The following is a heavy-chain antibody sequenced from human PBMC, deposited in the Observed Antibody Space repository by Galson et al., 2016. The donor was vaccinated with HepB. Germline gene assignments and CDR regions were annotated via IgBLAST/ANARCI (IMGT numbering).Heavy chain of an antibody. Sequence: SLRLSCAASGFIFSSYGIHWVRQAPGKGLEWVAVISSDGAHKHYADSVKGRFTISRDNSKNTVHLEMNNLRHEDTAFYYCAREHDGYWGQGALVTVSS. D-gene: IGHD3-3*01. CDR2: ISSDGAHK. V-gene: IGHV3-30*03. CDR1: GFIFSSYG. J-gene: IGHJ4*02. CDR3: AREHDGY.